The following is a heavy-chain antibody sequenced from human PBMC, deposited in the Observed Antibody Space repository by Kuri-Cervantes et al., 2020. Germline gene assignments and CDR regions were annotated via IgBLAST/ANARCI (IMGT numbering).Heavy chain of an antibody. CDR1: GFTFSSFG. V-gene: IGHV3-30*18. J-gene: IGHJ5*02. Sequence: GGSLRLSCAASGFTFSSFGMHWVRQAPGKGLEWVAVISYDGSNKYYADSVKGRFTISRDNSKNTLYLQMNSLRVEDTAVYYCAKDLVATVTTSWFAPWGQGTLVTVSS. CDR3: AKDLVATVTTSWFAP. D-gene: IGHD4-17*01. CDR2: ISYDGSNK.